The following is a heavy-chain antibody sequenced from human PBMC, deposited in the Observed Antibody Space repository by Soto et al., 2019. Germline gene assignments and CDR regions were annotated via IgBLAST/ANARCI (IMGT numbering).Heavy chain of an antibody. CDR2: INHSGST. J-gene: IGHJ5*02. CDR3: ARGFGSQNWFDP. Sequence: QVQLQQWGAGLLKPSETLSLTCAVYGGSFSGYYWSWIRQPPGKGLEWIGEINHSGSTNYNPSLKSRVTISVDPSKNQFSLKLSSVTAADTAVYYCARGFGSQNWFDPWGQGTLVTVSS. V-gene: IGHV4-34*01. D-gene: IGHD3-10*01. CDR1: GGSFSGYY.